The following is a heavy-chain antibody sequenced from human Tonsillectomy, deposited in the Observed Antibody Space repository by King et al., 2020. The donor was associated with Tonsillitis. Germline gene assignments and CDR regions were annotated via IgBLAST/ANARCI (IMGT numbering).Heavy chain of an antibody. CDR3: ARRSDTRSPNFYYYYMDV. V-gene: IGHV5-51*03. J-gene: IGHJ6*03. CDR2: IYPGDSDT. Sequence: QLVQSGAEVKKPGDSLKISCKGSGYSFTNYWIGWVRQMPGKGLEWMGIIYPGDSDTRYSPSFQGQVTISADKSISTAYLQWSSLKASDTAMYYCARRSDTRSPNFYYYYMDVWGKGTTVTVSS. CDR1: GYSFTNYW. D-gene: IGHD5-18*01.